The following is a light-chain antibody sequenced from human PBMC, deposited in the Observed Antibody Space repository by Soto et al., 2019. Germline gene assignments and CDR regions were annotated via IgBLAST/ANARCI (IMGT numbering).Light chain of an antibody. CDR3: QQYNDWPYT. V-gene: IGKV3-15*01. J-gene: IGKJ2*01. Sequence: EVVMTQSPLTLSVSPGERVTLSCRAGQSVGSSLAWYQQKPGQAPRLLVFGASTRATGLPARFSGSGSGTEFTLTISSLQSEDFAIYYCQQYNDWPYTFAQGTKLEIK. CDR1: QSVGSS. CDR2: GAS.